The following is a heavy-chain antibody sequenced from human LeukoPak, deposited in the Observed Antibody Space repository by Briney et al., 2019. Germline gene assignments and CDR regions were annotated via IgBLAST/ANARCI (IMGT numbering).Heavy chain of an antibody. D-gene: IGHD3-9*01. Sequence: GGSLRLSCAASGFTVSSNYMSWVRQAPGKGLEWVSVIYSGGSTYYVDSVKGRFTISRDNSKNTLYLQMNSLRAEDTAVYFCAKDGPGRVLRYFDWLYFQHWGQGTLVTVSS. J-gene: IGHJ1*01. CDR3: AKDGPGRVLRYFDWLYFQH. V-gene: IGHV3-53*01. CDR2: IYSGGST. CDR1: GFTVSSNY.